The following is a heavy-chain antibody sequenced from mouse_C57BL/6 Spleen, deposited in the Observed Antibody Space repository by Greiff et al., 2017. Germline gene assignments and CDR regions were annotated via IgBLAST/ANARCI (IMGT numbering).Heavy chain of an antibody. CDR2: INPSTGGT. CDR3: ARSRLGVVAEDY. V-gene: IGHV1-42*01. J-gene: IGHJ2*01. D-gene: IGHD1-1*01. CDR1: GYSFTGYY. Sequence: VQLKESGPELVKPGASVKISCKASGYSFTGYYMNWVKQSPEKSLEWIGEINPSTGGTTYNQKFKAKATLTVDKSSSTAYMQLKSLTSEDSAVYYCARSRLGVVAEDYWGQGTTLTVSS.